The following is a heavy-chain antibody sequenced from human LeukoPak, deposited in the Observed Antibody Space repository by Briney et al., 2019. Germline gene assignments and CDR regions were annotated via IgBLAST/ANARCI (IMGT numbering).Heavy chain of an antibody. J-gene: IGHJ4*02. CDR3: AKDFSSSSCIRFDY. D-gene: IGHD6-13*01. CDR2: ISGSGFST. CDR1: GFMFSKYA. Sequence: GGSLRLSCEASGFMFSKYAMSWVRQTPGKGLEWVSAISGSGFSTFYADSVKGRFTISRDNSKSTLYLHMHSLSADDTALYYCAKDFSSSSCIRFDYWGQGALVTVSS. V-gene: IGHV3-23*01.